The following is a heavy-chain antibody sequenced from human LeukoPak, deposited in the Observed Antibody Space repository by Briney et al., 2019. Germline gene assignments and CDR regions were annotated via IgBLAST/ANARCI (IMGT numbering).Heavy chain of an antibody. D-gene: IGHD6-25*01. CDR3: ARGLFKPEYSSGWRVWFDP. J-gene: IGHJ5*02. CDR2: ISAYNGNT. CDR1: GYTFTSYG. Sequence: ASVKVSCKASGYTFTSYGISWVRQAPGQGLEWMGWISAYNGNTNYAQKLQGRVTMTTDASTSTAYMELRSLRSDDTAVYYCARGLFKPEYSSGWRVWFDPWGQGTLVTVSS. V-gene: IGHV1-18*01.